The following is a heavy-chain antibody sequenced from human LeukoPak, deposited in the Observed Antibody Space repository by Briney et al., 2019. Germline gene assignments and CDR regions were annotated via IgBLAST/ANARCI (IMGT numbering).Heavy chain of an antibody. CDR2: IKSKTDGGTT. CDR3: TTTRGPPARGYSGYDSDY. CDR1: GFTFSNAW. D-gene: IGHD5-12*01. V-gene: IGHV3-15*01. Sequence: GGSLRLSCAASGFTFSNAWMSWVRQAPGKGLEWVGSIKSKTDGGTTDYAAPVKGRFTISRDDSKNTLYLQMNSLKTEDTAVYYCTTTRGPPARGYSGYDSDYWGQGTLVTVSS. J-gene: IGHJ4*02.